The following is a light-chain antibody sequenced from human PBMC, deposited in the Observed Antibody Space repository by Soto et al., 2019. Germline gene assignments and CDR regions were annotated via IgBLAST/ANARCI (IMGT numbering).Light chain of an antibody. CDR3: QQNYSATWT. V-gene: IGKV1-39*01. CDR2: AAS. CDR1: QDISTY. Sequence: DIQMTQSPSSLSASVGDRLTITCLASQDISTYLNWYQQKPGKAPKLLIYAASTLQSGVPSRFSGSGSETDFTLTISSLQPEDFATYSCQQNYSATWTFGQGTKVDIK. J-gene: IGKJ1*01.